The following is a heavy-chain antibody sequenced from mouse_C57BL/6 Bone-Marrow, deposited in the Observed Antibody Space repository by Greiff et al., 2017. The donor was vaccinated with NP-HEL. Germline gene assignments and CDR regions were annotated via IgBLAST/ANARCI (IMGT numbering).Heavy chain of an antibody. CDR1: GYTFTSYG. V-gene: IGHV1-81*01. CDR3: ATLPFAY. J-gene: IGHJ3*01. Sequence: VHLVESGAELARPGASVKLSCKASGYTFTSYGISWVKQRTGQGLEWIGEIYPRSGNTYYNEKFKGKATLTADKSSSTAYMELRSLTSEDSAVYFCATLPFAYWGQGTLVTVSA. CDR2: IYPRSGNT.